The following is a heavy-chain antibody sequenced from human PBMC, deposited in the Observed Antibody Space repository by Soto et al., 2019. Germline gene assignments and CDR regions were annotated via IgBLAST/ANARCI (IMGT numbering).Heavy chain of an antibody. D-gene: IGHD1-1*01. CDR1: GGSISNSDYF. CDR3: ASQLESTTYFDY. CDR2: ISHTGSP. V-gene: IGHV4-39*01. Sequence: LQLQESGPGLVKPSETLSLTCTVSGGSISNSDYFWAWMRQPPGKGLEWVGTISHTGSPRYNPSIKRRVTLSVDTSKNQFSLRLPSVTAADTAVFYCASQLESTTYFDYWGRGTLVTVSS. J-gene: IGHJ4*02.